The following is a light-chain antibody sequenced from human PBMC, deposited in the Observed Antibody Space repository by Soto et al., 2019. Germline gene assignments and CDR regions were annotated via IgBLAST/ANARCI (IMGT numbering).Light chain of an antibody. CDR3: CSFAGFYIFV. V-gene: IGLV2-11*01. CDR1: SSNVGGYNY. Sequence: QSALTQPRSVSGSPGQSVTISCTGTSSNVGGYNYVSWYQQHPGKAPKLIIYDVNKRPSGVPDRFSGSKSGNTASLTISGLQPEDEDDYYCCSFAGFYIFVFGNGTKVT. CDR2: DVN. J-gene: IGLJ1*01.